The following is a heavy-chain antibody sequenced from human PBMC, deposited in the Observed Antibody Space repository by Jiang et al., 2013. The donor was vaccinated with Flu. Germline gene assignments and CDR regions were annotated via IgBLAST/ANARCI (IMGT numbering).Heavy chain of an antibody. V-gene: IGHV3-30*02. CDR2: IRYDGSNK. CDR3: AKDSQVQSHEGGVFDP. J-gene: IGHJ5*02. D-gene: IGHD4-11*01. CDR1: GFTFSSYG. Sequence: VQLVESGGGVVQPGGSLRLSCAASGFTFSSYGMHWVRQAPGKGLEWVAFIRYDGSNKYYADSVKGRFTISRDNSKNTLYLQMNSLRAEDTAVYYCAKDSQVQSHEGGVFDPVGPGNPGHRLL.